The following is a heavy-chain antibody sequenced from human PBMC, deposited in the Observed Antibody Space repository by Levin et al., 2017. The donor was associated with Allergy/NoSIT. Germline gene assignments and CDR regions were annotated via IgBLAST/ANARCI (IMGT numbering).Heavy chain of an antibody. CDR2: IWGDGSNK. D-gene: IGHD3-10*01. J-gene: IGHJ6*02. V-gene: IGHV3-33*01. CDR1: GFTFGSHA. CDR3: ARDGQDGAPDATDV. Sequence: GGSLRLSCAASGFTFGSHAMHWVRQAPAKGLEWVAQIWGDGSNKFYADSVKGRFTVARDNSKNTLSLQMNSLRVEDTGVYYCARDGQDGAPDATDVWGQGTTVTVSS.